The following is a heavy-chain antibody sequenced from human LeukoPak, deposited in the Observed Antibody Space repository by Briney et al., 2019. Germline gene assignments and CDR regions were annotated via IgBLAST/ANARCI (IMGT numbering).Heavy chain of an antibody. J-gene: IGHJ4*02. V-gene: IGHV4-4*07. CDR3: ARDVYYDSSGYYYRTAGDY. D-gene: IGHD3-22*01. CDR1: GGSISSYY. Sequence: SETLSLTCTVSGGSISSYYWSWIRQPAGKGLEWIGRIYTSGSTNYNPSLKSRVTISVDTSKNQFSLKLSSVTAADTAVYYCARDVYYDSSGYYYRTAGDYWGQGTLVTVSS. CDR2: IYTSGST.